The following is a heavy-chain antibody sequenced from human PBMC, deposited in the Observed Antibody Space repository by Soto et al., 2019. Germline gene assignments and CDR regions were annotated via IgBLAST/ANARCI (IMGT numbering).Heavy chain of an antibody. CDR2: ISSSSSYI. Sequence: EVQLVESGGGLVKPGGSLRLSCAASGFTFSSYSMNWVRQAPGKGLEWVSSISSSSSYIYYADSVKGRFTISRDNAKNSLYLQMNSLRAEDTAVYYYARDHYGSGSPDYWGQGTLVTVSS. CDR1: GFTFSSYS. CDR3: ARDHYGSGSPDY. V-gene: IGHV3-21*01. J-gene: IGHJ4*02. D-gene: IGHD3-10*01.